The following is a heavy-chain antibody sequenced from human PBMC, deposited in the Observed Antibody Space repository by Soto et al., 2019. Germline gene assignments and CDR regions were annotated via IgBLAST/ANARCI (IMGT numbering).Heavy chain of an antibody. J-gene: IGHJ4*02. CDR1: GGSISSGDYC. Sequence: PSETLSLTCTVSGGSISSGDYCWSWIRQPPGKGLEWIGYIYYSGSTYYNPSLKSRVTISVDTSKNQLSLKLSSVIAADTAVYYCARWIVVVIREGRLDYWGQGTLVTVSS. D-gene: IGHD3-22*01. V-gene: IGHV4-30-4*01. CDR2: IYYSGST. CDR3: ARWIVVVIREGRLDY.